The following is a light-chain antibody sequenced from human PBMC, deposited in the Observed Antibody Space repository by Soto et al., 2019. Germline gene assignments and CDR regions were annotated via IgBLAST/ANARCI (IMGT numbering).Light chain of an antibody. CDR3: QQYDTSPRT. V-gene: IGKV3-20*01. J-gene: IGKJ1*01. CDR1: QSVSSNY. Sequence: EVMLTQSPGTLSLSPGERDTLSCRASQSVSSNYLAWYQQKSGQAPRLLIYGASNRATGIPDRFSGSGSGTDFTLTIRILEPEDFAVYYCQQYDTSPRTFGQGTKVEFK. CDR2: GAS.